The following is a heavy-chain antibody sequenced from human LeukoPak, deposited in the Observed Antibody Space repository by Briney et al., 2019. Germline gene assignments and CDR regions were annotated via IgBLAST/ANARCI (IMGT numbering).Heavy chain of an antibody. CDR1: GFTFSSYA. CDR2: IRFDGNNK. J-gene: IGHJ3*02. D-gene: IGHD1-20*01. V-gene: IGHV3-30*02. Sequence: VASLRLSCAASGFTFSSYAMSWVRQAPGKGLEWVAYIRFDGNNKYHADSVKGRFTISRDNSKNTLYLQMNSLRAEDTAVYYCAKVRGGIIGTQDAFDIWGQGTLVTVSS. CDR3: AKVRGGIIGTQDAFDI.